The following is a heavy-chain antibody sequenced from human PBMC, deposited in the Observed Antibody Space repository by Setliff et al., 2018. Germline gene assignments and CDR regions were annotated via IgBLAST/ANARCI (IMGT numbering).Heavy chain of an antibody. D-gene: IGHD3-22*01. Sequence: PSETLSLTCIVSGGSINSYYWNWIRQPPGKGLEWIGYIYYSGNSNYDTNYNPSLKSRVTILSDTSKNQFSLILSSVTAADTAVYYCASYYDSSPRTDYFDYWGQGTLVTVSS. CDR2: IYYSGNSNYDT. J-gene: IGHJ4*02. CDR3: ASYYDSSPRTDYFDY. V-gene: IGHV4-59*01. CDR1: GGSINSYY.